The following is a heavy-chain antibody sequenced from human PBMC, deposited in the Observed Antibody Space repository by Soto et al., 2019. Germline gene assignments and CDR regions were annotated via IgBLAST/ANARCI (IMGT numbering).Heavy chain of an antibody. J-gene: IGHJ1*01. V-gene: IGHV4-34*01. Sequence: SETLSLTCAVYGGSFSGYYWSWIRQPPGKGLEWIGEINHSGSTNYNPSLKSRVTITVDTSKNQFSLKLSSVTAADTAVYYCARGKEDVVVVAAQHQYFQHWGQGTLVTVSS. CDR3: ARGKEDVVVVAAQHQYFQH. CDR1: GGSFSGYY. D-gene: IGHD2-15*01. CDR2: INHSGST.